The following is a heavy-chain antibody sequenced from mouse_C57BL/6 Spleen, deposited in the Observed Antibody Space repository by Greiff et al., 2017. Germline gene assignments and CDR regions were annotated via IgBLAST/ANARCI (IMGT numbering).Heavy chain of an antibody. V-gene: IGHV1-18*01. J-gene: IGHJ2*01. Sequence: VQLKESGPELVKPGASVKIPCKASGYTFTDYNMDWVKQSPGKSLEWIGDINPNNGGTIYNQKFKGKATLTVDKSSSTAYMELRSLTSEDTAVYYCARGDGYYVDYWGQGTTLTVSS. D-gene: IGHD2-3*01. CDR2: INPNNGGT. CDR1: GYTFTDYN. CDR3: ARGDGYYVDY.